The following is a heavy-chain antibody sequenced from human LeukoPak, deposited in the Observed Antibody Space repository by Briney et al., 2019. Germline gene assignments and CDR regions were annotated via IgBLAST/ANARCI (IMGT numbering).Heavy chain of an antibody. CDR3: ARLPGGGPGFDP. D-gene: IGHD3-10*01. Sequence: SQTLSLTCTVSGGSISSGSYYWNWIRQPAGKGLEWIGRFYSGSVDYNPSLKSRVTISVDTSKNQFSLRLSSVTAADTAVYYCARLPGGGPGFDPWGQGTLVTVSS. CDR2: FYSGSV. J-gene: IGHJ5*02. V-gene: IGHV4-61*02. CDR1: GGSISSGSYY.